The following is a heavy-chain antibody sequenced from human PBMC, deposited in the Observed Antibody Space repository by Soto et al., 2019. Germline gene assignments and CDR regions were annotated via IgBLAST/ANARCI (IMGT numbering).Heavy chain of an antibody. D-gene: IGHD1-26*01. CDR2: ISYDGSNK. V-gene: IGHV3-30*18. J-gene: IGHJ4*02. CDR1: GFTFSSYG. Sequence: PGGSLRLSCAASGFTFSSYGMHWVRQAPGKGLEWVAVISYDGSNKYYADSVKGRFTISRDNSKNTLYLQMNSLRAEDTAVYYCAKDRGRSGSYWGQGTLVTVSS. CDR3: AKDRGRSGSY.